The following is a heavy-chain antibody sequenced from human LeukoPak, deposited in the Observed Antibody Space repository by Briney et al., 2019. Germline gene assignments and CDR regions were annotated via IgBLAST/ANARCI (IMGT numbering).Heavy chain of an antibody. CDR2: ISSSSYI. Sequence: PGGSLRLSCAASGFTFSSYSMIWVRQASGKGLEWVSSISSSSYIYYADSVKGRFTISRDNAKNSLYLQMNSLRAEDTAVYYCASLTEDSWYFDYWGQGTLVTVSS. J-gene: IGHJ4*02. CDR3: ASLTEDSWYFDY. V-gene: IGHV3-21*04. CDR1: GFTFSSYS.